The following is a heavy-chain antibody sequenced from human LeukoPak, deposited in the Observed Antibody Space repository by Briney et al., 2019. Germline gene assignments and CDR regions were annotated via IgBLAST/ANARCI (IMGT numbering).Heavy chain of an antibody. CDR3: AKDLMVDYYDSSGYYGWSVADD. CDR1: GFTFSDYY. V-gene: IGHV3-11*04. Sequence: GGSLRLSCAASGFTFSDYYMSWIRQAPGKGLEWVSYISSSGSTIYYADSVKGRFTISRDNSKNTLYLQMNSLRAEDTAVYYCAKDLMVDYYDSSGYYGWSVADDWGQGTLVTVSS. J-gene: IGHJ4*02. D-gene: IGHD3-22*01. CDR2: ISSSGSTI.